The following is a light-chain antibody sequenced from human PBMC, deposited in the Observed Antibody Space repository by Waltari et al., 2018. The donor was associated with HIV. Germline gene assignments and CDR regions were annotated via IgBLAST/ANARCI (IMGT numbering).Light chain of an antibody. V-gene: IGKV3-15*01. CDR3: QQYNNWPPIT. J-gene: IGKJ5*01. Sequence: EIVMTQSPATLSVSPGESATLSSRSRQSVSSNLAWYQQKPGQAPRLPSYGAYTRATGISARVSGSGSGTEFTTTISSLQSEDFAVYYCQQYNNWPPITFGQGTRLEIK. CDR1: QSVSSN. CDR2: GAY.